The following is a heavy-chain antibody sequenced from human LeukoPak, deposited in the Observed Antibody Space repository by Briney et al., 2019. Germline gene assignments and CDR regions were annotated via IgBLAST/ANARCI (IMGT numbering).Heavy chain of an antibody. CDR2: IYYSGST. CDR1: GGSISSYY. V-gene: IGHV4-59*01. Sequence: PSETLSLTCTVSGGSISSYYWSWIRQPPGKGLEWIGYIYYSGSTNYNPSLKSRVTISVDTSKNQFSLKLSSVTAADTAVYYCARGVTIFGVVTPPYDAFDIWGQGTMVTVSS. J-gene: IGHJ3*02. CDR3: ARGVTIFGVVTPPYDAFDI. D-gene: IGHD3-3*01.